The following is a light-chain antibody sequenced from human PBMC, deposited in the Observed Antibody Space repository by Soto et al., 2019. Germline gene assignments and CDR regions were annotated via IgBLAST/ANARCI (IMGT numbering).Light chain of an antibody. Sequence: EIVLTQSPGTLSLSPGERATLSCRASQSVSSSWLAWYQQKPGQAPRLLIYGASSRATGVPDRFSGSGSGTDFTLTISRLEPDDSAVFYCQQYGGPPWTFGQGTKVEIK. V-gene: IGKV3-20*01. J-gene: IGKJ1*01. CDR3: QQYGGPPWT. CDR2: GAS. CDR1: QSVSSSW.